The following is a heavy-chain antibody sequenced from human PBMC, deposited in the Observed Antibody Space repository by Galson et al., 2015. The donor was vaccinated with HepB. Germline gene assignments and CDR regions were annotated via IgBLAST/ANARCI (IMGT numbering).Heavy chain of an antibody. Sequence: ETLSLTCTVSGGSIINYYWSWIRQPAGKGLEWIGRMYTSGSTTYNPSLKSRVTMSVDTSKNQFSLNLSSVTAADTAMYYCARVIYGDWYFDLWGRGTLVTVSS. V-gene: IGHV4-4*07. CDR2: MYTSGST. J-gene: IGHJ2*01. CDR1: GGSIINYY. D-gene: IGHD4-17*01. CDR3: ARVIYGDWYFDL.